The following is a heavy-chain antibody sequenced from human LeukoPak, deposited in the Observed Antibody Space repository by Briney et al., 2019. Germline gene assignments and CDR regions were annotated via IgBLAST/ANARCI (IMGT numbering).Heavy chain of an antibody. Sequence: PSETLSLTCTVSGGSISSYYWSWIRQPPGKGLEWIGYIYYSGSTNYNPSLKSRVTISVDTPKNQFSLKLSSVTAADTAVYYCARDAGLSSSWSNWFDPWGQGTLVTVSS. CDR3: ARDAGLSSSWSNWFDP. J-gene: IGHJ5*02. CDR2: IYYSGST. CDR1: GGSISSYY. D-gene: IGHD6-13*01. V-gene: IGHV4-59*01.